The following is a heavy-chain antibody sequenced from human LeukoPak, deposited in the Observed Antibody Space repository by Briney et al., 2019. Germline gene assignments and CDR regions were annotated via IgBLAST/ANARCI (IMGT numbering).Heavy chain of an antibody. CDR2: ITGSGGGK. CDR1: GFTFGNFA. Sequence: GGSLRLSCAASGFTFGNFAMTWVRQAPGKGLEWVSAITGSGGGKYYADSVKGRFVISRDISENTLDLQMNSLRAEDTAVYYCAKGLQHSNLDWGHGTLVTVSS. V-gene: IGHV3-23*01. D-gene: IGHD5-18*01. CDR3: AKGLQHSNLD. J-gene: IGHJ4*01.